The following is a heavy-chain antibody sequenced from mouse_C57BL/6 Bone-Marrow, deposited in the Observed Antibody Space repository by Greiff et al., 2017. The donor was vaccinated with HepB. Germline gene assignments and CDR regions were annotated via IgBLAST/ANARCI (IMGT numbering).Heavy chain of an antibody. Sequence: VQLQQSGAELVRPGASVKLSCTASGFNIKDDYMHWVKQRPEQGLEWIGWIDPENGDTEYASKFQGKATITADTSSNTAYLQLSSLTSEDTAVYYSTTDDYGFAYWGQGTRVTVSA. CDR2: IDPENGDT. D-gene: IGHD2-4*01. V-gene: IGHV14-4*01. CDR1: GFNIKDDY. J-gene: IGHJ3*01. CDR3: TTDDYGFAY.